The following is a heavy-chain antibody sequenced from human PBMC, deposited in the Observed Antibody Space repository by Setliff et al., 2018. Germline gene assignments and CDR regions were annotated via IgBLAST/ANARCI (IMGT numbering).Heavy chain of an antibody. J-gene: IGHJ5*02. CDR2: IYNSGST. D-gene: IGHD4-17*01. Sequence: SETLSLTCTVSGGSISSYYWSWIRQPPGKGLEWIGYIYNSGSTNYNPSLKSRVTISVDTSKNQISLKLTSVTAADTAVYYCARDVPLTTVTKNYFGPWGQGTLVTSPQ. CDR3: ARDVPLTTVTKNYFGP. CDR1: GGSISSYY. V-gene: IGHV4-59*01.